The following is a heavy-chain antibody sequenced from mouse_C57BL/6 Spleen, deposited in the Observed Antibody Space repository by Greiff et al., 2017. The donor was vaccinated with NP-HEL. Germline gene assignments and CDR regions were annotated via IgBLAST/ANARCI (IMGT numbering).Heavy chain of an antibody. CDR2: IHPNSGST. D-gene: IGHD2-3*01. CDR3: ARWDDGYSYAMDY. V-gene: IGHV1-64*01. Sequence: QVQLQQPGAELVKPGASVKLSCKASGYTFTSYWMHWVKQRPGQGLEWIGMIHPNSGSTNYNEKFKSKATLTVDKSSSTAYMQLSSLTSEDSAVYYCARWDDGYSYAMDYWGQGTSVTVSS. J-gene: IGHJ4*01. CDR1: GYTFTSYW.